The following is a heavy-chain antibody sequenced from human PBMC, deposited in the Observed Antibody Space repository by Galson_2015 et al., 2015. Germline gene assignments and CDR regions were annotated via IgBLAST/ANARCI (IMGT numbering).Heavy chain of an antibody. J-gene: IGHJ3*02. CDR1: GFSLRTRGMC. CDR2: IDWDDDK. CDR3: ARVWNYYGSGSRCGAFDI. Sequence: PALVTPSQTLTLPCTFSGFSLRTRGMCVSWIRQPPGKDLEWLALIDWDDDKYYSTSLKTRLTISKDTSKDQVVLTMTNMDPVDTATYYCARVWNYYGSGSRCGAFDIWGQGTMVTVSS. V-gene: IGHV2-70*01. D-gene: IGHD3-10*01.